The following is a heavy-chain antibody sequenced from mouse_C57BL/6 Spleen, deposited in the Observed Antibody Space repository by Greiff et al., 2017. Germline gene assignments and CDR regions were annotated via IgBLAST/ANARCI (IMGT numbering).Heavy chain of an antibody. D-gene: IGHD2-4*01. Sequence: QVQLKESGPGILQPSQTLSLSCSFSGFSLSTFGMGVGRIRPPPGKGLEWLVHTSWDDTKYYNQAMKSRLTNTKETSKNQVFLKIANVDTADTATYYCARIEGPIYYDYDYAMDYWGQGTSVTVSS. CDR2: TSWDDTK. CDR1: GFSLSTFGMG. V-gene: IGHV8-8*01. CDR3: ARIEGPIYYDYDYAMDY. J-gene: IGHJ4*01.